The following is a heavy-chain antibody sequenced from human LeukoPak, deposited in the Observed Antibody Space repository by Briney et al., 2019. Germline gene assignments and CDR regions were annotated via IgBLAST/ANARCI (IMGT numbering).Heavy chain of an antibody. CDR2: INPNSGGT. V-gene: IGHV1-2*06. CDR3: AREWDLSVSIHGYNGNELDY. D-gene: IGHD5-24*01. J-gene: IGHJ4*02. CDR1: GYTFTGYY. Sequence: ASVKVSCKASGYTFTGYYMHWVRQAPGQGLEWMGRINPNSGGTNYAQKFQGRVTMTRDTSISTAYMELSRLRSDDTAVYYCAREWDLSVSIHGYNGNELDYWGQGTLVTVSP.